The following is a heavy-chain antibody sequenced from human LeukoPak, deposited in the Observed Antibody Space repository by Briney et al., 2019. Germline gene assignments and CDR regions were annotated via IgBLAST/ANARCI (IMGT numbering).Heavy chain of an antibody. CDR3: ATERVYFDSSGHPSAASN. Sequence: SETLSLTCSVSGGSLSTTNSYWGWIRQPPGKGLEWIGSLGYGEKPYYTTALKGRVTMSVDSSKNHLSLRLTSVTAADTAVYYCATERVYFDSSGHPSAASNWGQGTLVIVSS. D-gene: IGHD3-22*01. V-gene: IGHV4-39*07. J-gene: IGHJ4*02. CDR1: GGSLSTTNSY. CDR2: LGYGEKP.